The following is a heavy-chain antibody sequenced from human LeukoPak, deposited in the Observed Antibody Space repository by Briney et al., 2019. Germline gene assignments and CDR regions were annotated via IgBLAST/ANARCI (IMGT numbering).Heavy chain of an antibody. D-gene: IGHD5-18*01. CDR1: GGSISSGNYY. V-gene: IGHV4-61*02. Sequence: SQTLSLTCTVSGGSISSGNYYWSWIRQPAGKELEWIGRIYTTGSTNYNPSLKSRVTISVDTSKNQFSLKLTSVTATDTAVYYCAREGQLWSQPLDSWGQGTLVTVSS. CDR2: IYTTGST. J-gene: IGHJ4*02. CDR3: AREGQLWSQPLDS.